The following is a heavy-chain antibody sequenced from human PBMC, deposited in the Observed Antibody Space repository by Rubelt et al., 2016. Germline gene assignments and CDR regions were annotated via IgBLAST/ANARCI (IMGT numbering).Heavy chain of an antibody. CDR1: GYTFTSYY. J-gene: IGHJ4*02. D-gene: IGHD5-18*01. CDR3: ARDVVDTAMVPSYYFDY. Sequence: QVQLVQSGAEVKKPGASVKVSCKASGYTFTSYYMHWVRQAPGQGLEWMGIINPSGGSTSYAQKFQGRVPMTRETSTSTVYMELSSLRSEDTAVYYCARDVVDTAMVPSYYFDYWGQGTLVTVSS. CDR2: INPSGGST. V-gene: IGHV1-46*01.